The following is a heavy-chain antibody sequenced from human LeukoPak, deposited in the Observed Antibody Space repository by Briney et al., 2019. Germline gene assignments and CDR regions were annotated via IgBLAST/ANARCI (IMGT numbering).Heavy chain of an antibody. CDR1: GGSFSGYY. J-gene: IGHJ5*02. CDR3: ARALGWFDP. D-gene: IGHD3-16*02. CDR2: INHSGST. Sequence: SETLSPTCAVYGGSFSGYYWGWIRQPPGKGLEWIGEINHSGSTNYNPSLKSRVTISVDTSKNQFSLKLSSVTAADTAVYYCARALGWFDPWGQGTLVTVSS. V-gene: IGHV4-34*01.